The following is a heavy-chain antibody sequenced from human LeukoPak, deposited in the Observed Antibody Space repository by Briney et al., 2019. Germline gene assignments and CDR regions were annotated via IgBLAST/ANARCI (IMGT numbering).Heavy chain of an antibody. Sequence: PGGSLRLSCAASGFTFSNAWMSWVRQAPGKGLEWVGRIKSKTDGGTTDYAAPVKGRFTISRDDSKSIAYLQIHSLKTEDTAVYYCTRGITMVRGVTPFDYWGQGTLVTVSS. CDR3: TRGITMVRGVTPFDY. CDR2: IKSKTDGGTT. D-gene: IGHD3-10*01. J-gene: IGHJ4*02. V-gene: IGHV3-15*01. CDR1: GFTFSNAW.